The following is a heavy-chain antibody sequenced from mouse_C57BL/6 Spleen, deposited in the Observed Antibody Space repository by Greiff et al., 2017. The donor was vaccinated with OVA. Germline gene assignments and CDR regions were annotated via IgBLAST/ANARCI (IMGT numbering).Heavy chain of an antibody. CDR1: GYTFTSYW. Sequence: QVQLQQPGAELVRPGSSVKLSCKASGYTFTSYWMDWVKQRPGQGLEWIGNIYPSDSETHYNQKFKDKATLTVDKSSSTAYMQLSSLTSEDSAVYYCARKGYDVRSYAMDYWGQGTSVTVSS. D-gene: IGHD2-2*01. J-gene: IGHJ4*01. CDR3: ARKGYDVRSYAMDY. V-gene: IGHV1-61*01. CDR2: IYPSDSET.